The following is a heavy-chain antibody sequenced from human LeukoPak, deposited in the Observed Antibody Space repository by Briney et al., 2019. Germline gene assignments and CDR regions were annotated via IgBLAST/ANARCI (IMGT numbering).Heavy chain of an antibody. D-gene: IGHD1-26*01. CDR1: GFTFSSYA. J-gene: IGHJ3*02. V-gene: IGHV3-30-3*01. CDR2: ISSDGNTK. Sequence: GGTLRLSCAASGFTFSSYAMHWVRQAPGKGLEWAAVISSDGNTKYYADSVKGRLTISRDNSNNTLYLQMNSLRADDTAIYYCARRRIVGSTDDAFDIWGQGTMVTLSS. CDR3: ARRRIVGSTDDAFDI.